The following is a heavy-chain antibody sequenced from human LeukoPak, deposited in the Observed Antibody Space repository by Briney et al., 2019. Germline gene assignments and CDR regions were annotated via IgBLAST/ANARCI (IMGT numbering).Heavy chain of an antibody. V-gene: IGHV4-34*01. CDR3: ASNWPY. D-gene: IGHD1-1*01. CDR1: GGSFSGNY. Sequence: SETLSLTCAVYGGSFSGNYWSWIRQPPGKGLEWIGEINYSGSTNYNPSVKSRVTISVDKSKNQFSLKLSSVTAADTAVYYCASNWPYWGQGTLVTVSS. CDR2: INYSGST. J-gene: IGHJ1*01.